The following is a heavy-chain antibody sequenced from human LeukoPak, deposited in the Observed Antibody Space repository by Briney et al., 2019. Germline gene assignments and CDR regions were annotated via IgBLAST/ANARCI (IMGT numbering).Heavy chain of an antibody. CDR2: IMQDGSEK. CDR3: ARVPYCSSTSCYAIYDY. Sequence: GGSLRLSCAASGFTFGSYWMSWVRQAPGKGLEWVANIMQDGSEKYYVDSVKGRFTISRDDAKNSLYLQMNSLRAEDTAVYYCARVPYCSSTSCYAIYDYWGQGALVTVSS. J-gene: IGHJ4*02. D-gene: IGHD2-2*01. CDR1: GFTFGSYW. V-gene: IGHV3-7*05.